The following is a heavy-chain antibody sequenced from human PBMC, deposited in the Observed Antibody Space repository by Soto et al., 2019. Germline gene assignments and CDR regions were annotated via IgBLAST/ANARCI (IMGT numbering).Heavy chain of an antibody. Sequence: SETLSLTCTVSGGSISSGDYYWSWIRQPPGKGLEWIGYFYYSGSTYYNPSLKSRVTISVDTSKNQFSLKLSSVTAADTAVYYCARRLTIFGVVIIFDYWGQGTLVTVSS. V-gene: IGHV4-30-4*01. CDR2: FYYSGST. CDR1: GGSISSGDYY. J-gene: IGHJ4*02. D-gene: IGHD3-3*01. CDR3: ARRLTIFGVVIIFDY.